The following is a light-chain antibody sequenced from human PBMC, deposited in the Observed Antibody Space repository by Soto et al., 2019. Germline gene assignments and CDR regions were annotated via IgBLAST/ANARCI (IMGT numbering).Light chain of an antibody. V-gene: IGLV1-40*01. Sequence: QSVLTQPPSVSGAPGQRVTISCTGSSSNIGAGYDVHWYQQLPGTAPKLLIYGNSNRPSGVPDRFSCSKSGTSASLAITGLQAEDEAYYYCQSYDSSLSAVVFGGGTKLTVL. CDR2: GNS. CDR1: SSNIGAGYD. J-gene: IGLJ2*01. CDR3: QSYDSSLSAVV.